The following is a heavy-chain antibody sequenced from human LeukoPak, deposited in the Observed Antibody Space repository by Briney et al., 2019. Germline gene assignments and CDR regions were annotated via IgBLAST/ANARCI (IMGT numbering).Heavy chain of an antibody. V-gene: IGHV4-59*01. D-gene: IGHD3-22*01. CDR3: ARSEQLYYYDSSGPLGY. J-gene: IGHJ4*02. CDR1: GGSISSYY. Sequence: SETLSLTCTVSGGSISSYYWSWIRQPPGKGLEWIGYIYYSGSTNYNPSLKSRVTISVDTSKNQFSLKLSSVTAADTAVYYCARSEQLYYYDSSGPLGYWGQGTLVTVSS. CDR2: IYYSGST.